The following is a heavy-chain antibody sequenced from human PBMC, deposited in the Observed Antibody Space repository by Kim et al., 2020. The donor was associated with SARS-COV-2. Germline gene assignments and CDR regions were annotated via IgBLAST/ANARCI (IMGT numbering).Heavy chain of an antibody. Sequence: STYNPSMKSRVAISVDTSKNQYSLELSSVTAADTAVYYCARDDLVGATGCWGQGTLVTVSS. D-gene: IGHD1-26*01. CDR3: ARDDLVGATGC. V-gene: IGHV4-59*01. J-gene: IGHJ4*02. CDR2: S.